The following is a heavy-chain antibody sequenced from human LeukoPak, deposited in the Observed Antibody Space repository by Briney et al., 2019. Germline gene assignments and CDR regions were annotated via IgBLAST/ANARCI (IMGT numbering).Heavy chain of an antibody. Sequence: GGSLRLACAASGFTFSSYWMHWVRQVPGKGLVWVARINPGGSSITYADSVKGRFTISRDNAKNTLYLQMDSLRAEDTGVYYCARSNQADDYWGQGTLVTVSS. CDR3: ARSNQADDY. D-gene: IGHD1-14*01. CDR2: INPGGSSI. V-gene: IGHV3-74*01. CDR1: GFTFSSYW. J-gene: IGHJ4*02.